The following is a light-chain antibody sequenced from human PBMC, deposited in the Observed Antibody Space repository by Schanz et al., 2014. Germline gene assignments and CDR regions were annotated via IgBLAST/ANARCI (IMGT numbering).Light chain of an antibody. CDR2: DAS. V-gene: IGKV3-11*01. J-gene: IGKJ1*01. CDR1: QSVSSY. Sequence: EIVLTQSPGTLSLSPGERATLSCRASQSVSSYLAWYQQKPGQAPRLLIYDASTRATGIPDRFSGAGSGTDFSLTISRLEPEDFAVYYCQQRSNWPPWTFGQGTKVEIK. CDR3: QQRSNWPPWT.